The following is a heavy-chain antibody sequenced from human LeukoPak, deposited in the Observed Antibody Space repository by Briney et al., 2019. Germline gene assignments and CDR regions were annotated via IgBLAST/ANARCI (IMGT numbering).Heavy chain of an antibody. CDR2: IIPIFGTA. V-gene: IGHV1-69*01. J-gene: IGHJ4*02. Sequence: SVKVSCKASGGTFSSYAISWVRQAPGQGLEWMGGIIPIFGTANYAQKFQGRVTITADESTSTAYMELSSLRSEDTAVYYCARARYDILTGYYQYYFAYWGQGTLVTVSS. CDR1: GGTFSSYA. D-gene: IGHD3-9*01. CDR3: ARARYDILTGYYQYYFAY.